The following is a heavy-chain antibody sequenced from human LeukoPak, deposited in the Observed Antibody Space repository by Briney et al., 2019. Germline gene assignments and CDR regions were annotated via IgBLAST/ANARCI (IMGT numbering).Heavy chain of an antibody. D-gene: IGHD3-16*02. CDR3: AKEAELSLFDY. CDR1: GFTFSDYA. CDR2: ISGSGGTT. V-gene: IGHV3-23*01. Sequence: GGSLRLSCAASGFTFSDYAVTWVRQAPGKRLEWVSAISGSGGTTYYADSVKGRFTITRDNSKNTLYLQMNSLRAEDTAVYYCAKEAELSLFDYWGQGTLVTVSS. J-gene: IGHJ4*02.